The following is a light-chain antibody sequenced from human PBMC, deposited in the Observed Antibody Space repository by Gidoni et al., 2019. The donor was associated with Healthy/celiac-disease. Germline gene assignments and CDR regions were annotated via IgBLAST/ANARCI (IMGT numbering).Light chain of an antibody. J-gene: IGKJ5*01. CDR1: QSVSSRY. CDR3: QHRPET. V-gene: IGKV3-20*01. CDR2: GAS. Sequence: EIVFTQSPGTLSLSQGERATLYCRASQSVSSRYLAWYQQKPGQAPRLLIYGASSRATGIPDRFSVSGSGTDFTLTISRLEPEDCAVYYCQHRPETFXXXTRLEIK.